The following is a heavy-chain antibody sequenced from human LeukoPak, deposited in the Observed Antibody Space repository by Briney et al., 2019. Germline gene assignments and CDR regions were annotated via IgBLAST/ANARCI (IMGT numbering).Heavy chain of an antibody. CDR3: ASQIARGAADY. CDR2: IDHRGRS. D-gene: IGHD3-10*01. V-gene: IGHV4-34*01. Sequence: NPSETLSLTCAVYAGSFNDYYWTWIRQPPGKGLEWIGEIDHRGRSTYNPSLKSRVTISVDTFKNQFSLRLNSVTAADTAVYYCASQIARGAADYWGQRTLVTVSS. J-gene: IGHJ4*02. CDR1: AGSFNDYY.